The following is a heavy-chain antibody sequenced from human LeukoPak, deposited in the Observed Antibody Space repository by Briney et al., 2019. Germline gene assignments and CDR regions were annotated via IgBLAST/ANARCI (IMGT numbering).Heavy chain of an antibody. D-gene: IGHD3-10*01. V-gene: IGHV3-48*03. CDR2: ISSSGSTI. Sequence: GGSLRLSCAASGFTFSSHEMNWVRQAPGKGLEWVSYISSSGSTIYYADSVKGRFTISRDNAKNSLYLQMNSLRAEDTAVYYCARHTLLWFGGYYYYYMDVWGKGTTVTISS. J-gene: IGHJ6*03. CDR1: GFTFSSHE. CDR3: ARHTLLWFGGYYYYYMDV.